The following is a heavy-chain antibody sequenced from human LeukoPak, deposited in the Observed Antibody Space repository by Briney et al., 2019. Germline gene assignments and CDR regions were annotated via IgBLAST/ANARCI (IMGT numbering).Heavy chain of an antibody. CDR1: RYTFTGYY. Sequence: GAAVNVPHMPSRYTFTGYYIHELRQAPGQGLEWMGWINPNSGGKNYAQKFQGRVTITSDTSISTAYMKLSRLRSHDTAVYYCARVSSIVVVTGIPRYFYCWGHSNPWSPS. J-gene: IGHJ4*03. CDR3: ARVSSIVVVTGIPRYFYC. V-gene: IGHV1-2*02. D-gene: IGHD2-21*02. CDR2: INPNSGGK.